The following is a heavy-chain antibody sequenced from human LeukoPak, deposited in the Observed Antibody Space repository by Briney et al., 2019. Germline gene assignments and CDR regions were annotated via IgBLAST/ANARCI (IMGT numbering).Heavy chain of an antibody. V-gene: IGHV3-11*04. CDR2: ISSSGSTI. D-gene: IGHD2-15*01. CDR1: GFTFSDYY. J-gene: IGHJ4*02. CDR3: AIELGYCSGGSCYPTDY. Sequence: GGSLRLXCAASGFTFSDYYMSWIRQAPGKVLEWVSYISSSGSTIYYADSVKGRFTISRDNAKNSLYLQMNSLRAEDTAVYYCAIELGYCSGGSCYPTDYWGQGTLVTVSS.